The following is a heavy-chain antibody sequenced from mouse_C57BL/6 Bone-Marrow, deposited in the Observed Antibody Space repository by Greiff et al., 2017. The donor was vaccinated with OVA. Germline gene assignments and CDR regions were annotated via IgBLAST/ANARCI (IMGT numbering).Heavy chain of an antibody. CDR2: ISSGGSYT. V-gene: IGHV5-6*01. D-gene: IGHD2-2*01. CDR3: ARLPSMVTTGY. CDR1: GFTFSSYG. Sequence: DVHLVESGGDLVKPGGSLKLSCAASGFTFSSYGMSWVRQTPDKRLEWVATISSGGSYTYYPDSVKGRFTISRDNAKNTLYLQMSSLKSEDTAMYYCARLPSMVTTGYWGQGTTLTVSS. J-gene: IGHJ2*01.